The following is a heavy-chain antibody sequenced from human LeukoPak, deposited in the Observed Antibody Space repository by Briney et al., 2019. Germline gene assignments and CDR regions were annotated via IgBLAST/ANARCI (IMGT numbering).Heavy chain of an antibody. CDR1: GGSISSGSYY. Sequence: PSQTLSLTCTVSGGSISSGSYYWSWIRQPAGKGLEWIGRIYTSGSTNYNPSPKSRVTISVDTSKNQFSLKLSSVTAADTAVYYCARGSGSSSWYVWLFDYWGQGTLVTVSS. J-gene: IGHJ4*02. CDR2: IYTSGST. V-gene: IGHV4-61*02. CDR3: ARGSGSSSWYVWLFDY. D-gene: IGHD6-13*01.